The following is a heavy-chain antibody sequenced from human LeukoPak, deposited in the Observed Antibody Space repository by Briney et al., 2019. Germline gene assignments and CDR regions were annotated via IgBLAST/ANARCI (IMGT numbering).Heavy chain of an antibody. CDR2: LSGSGGST. Sequence: PGVSLRLSCAASGFTFSSYAVIWVRHAPGKGLECVSGLSGSGGSTYYADSVKGRFTISRDNSKNTLYLQMNSLRADDTAIYYCAKAEGKNPTGGRWLDWGQGTLVTVSS. CDR3: AKAEGKNPTGGRWLD. CDR1: GFTFSSYA. J-gene: IGHJ4*02. D-gene: IGHD6-19*01. V-gene: IGHV3-23*01.